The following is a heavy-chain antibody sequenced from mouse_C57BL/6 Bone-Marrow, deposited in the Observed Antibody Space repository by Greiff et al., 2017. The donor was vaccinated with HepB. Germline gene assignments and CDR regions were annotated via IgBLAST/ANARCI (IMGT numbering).Heavy chain of an antibody. Sequence: QLQQPGAELVKPGASVKVSCKASGYTFTSYWMHWVKQRPGQGLEWIGRIHPSDSDTNYNQKFKGKATLTVDKSSSTAYMQLSSLTSEDSAVYYCAIGVTTVVAEGFAYWGQGTLVTVSA. CDR1: GYTFTSYW. CDR3: AIGVTTVVAEGFAY. CDR2: IHPSDSDT. J-gene: IGHJ3*01. D-gene: IGHD1-1*01. V-gene: IGHV1-74*01.